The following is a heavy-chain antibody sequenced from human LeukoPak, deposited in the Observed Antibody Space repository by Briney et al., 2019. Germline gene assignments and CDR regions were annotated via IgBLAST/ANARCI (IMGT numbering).Heavy chain of an antibody. CDR1: GFTFSSYS. V-gene: IGHV3-48*04. CDR2: ISSSSSTI. D-gene: IGHD5-18*01. CDR3: ARDRKVQLWFNYYYGMDV. J-gene: IGHJ6*02. Sequence: GGSLRLSCAASGFTFSSYSMNRVRQAPGKGLEWVSYISSSSSTIYYADSVKGRFTISRDNAKNSLYLQMNSLRAEDTAVYYCARDRKVQLWFNYYYGMDVWGQGTTVTVSS.